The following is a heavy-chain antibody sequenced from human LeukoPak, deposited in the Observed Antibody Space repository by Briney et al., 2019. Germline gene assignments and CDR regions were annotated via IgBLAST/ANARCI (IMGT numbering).Heavy chain of an antibody. D-gene: IGHD3-22*01. CDR3: AREPSSGYVGIDY. J-gene: IGHJ4*02. CDR2: ISSSGSTI. CDR1: GFTFSSYE. V-gene: IGHV3-48*03. Sequence: GGSQRLSCAASGFTFSSYEMNWVRQAPGKGLEWVSYISSSGSTIYYADSVKGRFTISRDNAKNSLYLQMNSLGAEDTAVYYCAREPSSGYVGIDYWGQGTLVTVSS.